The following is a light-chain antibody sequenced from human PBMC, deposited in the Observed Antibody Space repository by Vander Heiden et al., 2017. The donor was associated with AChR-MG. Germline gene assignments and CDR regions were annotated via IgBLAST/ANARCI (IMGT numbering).Light chain of an antibody. CDR2: AAS. V-gene: IGKV1-39*01. CDR3: QQNDSTPTWT. Sequence: DIQMTQSPSSLSASVGDRVTITCRASQSISSYLNWYQQQPGKAPKLLIYAASSLQSGVPSRFSGSGCGTDITLTISSRQPEDFATYYCQQNDSTPTWTFGQGTKVEIK. J-gene: IGKJ1*01. CDR1: QSISSY.